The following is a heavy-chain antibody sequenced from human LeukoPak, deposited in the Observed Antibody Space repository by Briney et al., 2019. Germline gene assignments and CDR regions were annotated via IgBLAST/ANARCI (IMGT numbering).Heavy chain of an antibody. J-gene: IGHJ4*02. CDR3: ARVGSYYEDLDY. V-gene: IGHV1-3*01. Sequence: ASVKVSCKASGYTFTSYAMHWVRQAPGQRLEWMGWINAGNGNTKYSQKFQGRVTITRDTSASTAYMELSSLRSEDTAVYSCARVGSYYEDLDYWGQGTLVTVSS. D-gene: IGHD3-22*01. CDR2: INAGNGNT. CDR1: GYTFTSYA.